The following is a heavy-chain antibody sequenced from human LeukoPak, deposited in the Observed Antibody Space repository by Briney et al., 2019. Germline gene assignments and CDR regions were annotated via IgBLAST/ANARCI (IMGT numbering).Heavy chain of an antibody. CDR2: ISSSGSTI. D-gene: IGHD5-18*01. V-gene: IGHV3-48*03. Sequence: GGSLRLSCAASGFTFSSYEMNRVRQAPGKGLEWVSYISSSGSTIYYADSVKGRFTISRDNAKNSLYLQMNSLRAEDTAVYYCARDAAMVWRGAFDYWGQGTLVTVSS. CDR1: GFTFSSYE. CDR3: ARDAAMVWRGAFDY. J-gene: IGHJ4*02.